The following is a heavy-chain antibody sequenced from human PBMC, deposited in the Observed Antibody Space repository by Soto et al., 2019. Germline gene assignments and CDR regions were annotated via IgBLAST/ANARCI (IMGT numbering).Heavy chain of an antibody. J-gene: IGHJ6*02. V-gene: IGHV1-18*01. CDR1: GYTFHGHS. CDR2: INADYGNT. CDR3: ARCIQGDYYYGMDV. Sequence: GASVKESCQACGYTFHGHSISWVRQAPGQGLEWMGRINADYGNTQYAQKFRGRVTMTTDTSTTTVYMELTNLRSDDTAVYYCARCIQGDYYYGMDVWG. D-gene: IGHD5-18*01.